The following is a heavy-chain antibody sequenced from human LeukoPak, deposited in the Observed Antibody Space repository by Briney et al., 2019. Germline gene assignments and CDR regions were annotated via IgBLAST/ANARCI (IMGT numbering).Heavy chain of an antibody. Sequence: GGSLRLSCAASGFTFSNAWMSWVRQAPGKGLEWVSSISSSSSYIYYADSVKGRFTISRDNSKNTLYLQMNSLRAEDTAVYYCARGPSGYHNTGGQGTLVTVSS. D-gene: IGHD5-12*01. CDR2: ISSSSSYI. CDR1: GFTFSNAW. CDR3: ARGPSGYHNT. J-gene: IGHJ4*02. V-gene: IGHV3-21*01.